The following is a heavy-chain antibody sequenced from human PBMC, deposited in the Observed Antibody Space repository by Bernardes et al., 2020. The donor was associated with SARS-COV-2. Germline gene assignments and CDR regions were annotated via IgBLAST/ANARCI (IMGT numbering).Heavy chain of an antibody. CDR3: ATDSISGIVIMAWVY. V-gene: IGHV1-24*01. J-gene: IGHJ4*02. Sequence: ASMKVSCKVSGYTLTELSMHWVRQAPGKGLEWMGGFDPEDGETIYAQKFQGRVTMTEDTSTDTAYMELSSLRSEDTAVYYCATDSISGIVIMAWVYWGQGTLVTVSS. D-gene: IGHD3-3*01. CDR2: FDPEDGET. CDR1: GYTLTELS.